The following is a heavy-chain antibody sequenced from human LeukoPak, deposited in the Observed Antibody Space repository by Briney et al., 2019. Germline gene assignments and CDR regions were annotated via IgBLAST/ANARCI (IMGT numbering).Heavy chain of an antibody. CDR2: INPNSGGT. CDR1: GYTFTGYY. Sequence: ASVKVSCKASGYTFTGYYMHWVRQAPGQGLEWMGWINPNSGGTNYEQKFQGRVTMTRDTSISTAYMELSRLRSDDTAVYYCATPSPSYCGGDCSSEALYYYYGMDVWGQGTTVTVSS. D-gene: IGHD2-21*02. V-gene: IGHV1-2*02. CDR3: ATPSPSYCGGDCSSEALYYYYGMDV. J-gene: IGHJ6*02.